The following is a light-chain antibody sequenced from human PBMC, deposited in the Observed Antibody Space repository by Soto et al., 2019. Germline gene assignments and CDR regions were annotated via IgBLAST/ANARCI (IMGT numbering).Light chain of an antibody. CDR2: GAS. Sequence: EIVLTQSPGTLSLSPGERATLSCRASQSISSTYLAWFQQRPGQAPRLLLYGASSRATGIPERFRGSGSGTDFTITISRLEPEDFAVYYCHQYDDSPRGTFGPGTKVDIK. CDR3: HQYDDSPRGT. CDR1: QSISSTY. J-gene: IGKJ3*01. V-gene: IGKV3-20*01.